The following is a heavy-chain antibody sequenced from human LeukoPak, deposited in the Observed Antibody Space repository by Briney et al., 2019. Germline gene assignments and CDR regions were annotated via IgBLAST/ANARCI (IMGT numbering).Heavy chain of an antibody. J-gene: IGHJ3*02. CDR2: IYSGGST. CDR1: GFTRSSNY. Sequence: QPGGSVRLSCAAYGFTRSSNYMRWLRQAPGKGREGGSVIYSGGSTYYPDSVKGRFTISRDNSKNTLYLQMNSLRAEDTAVYYCARDQVVGAPGAFDIWGQGTMVTVSS. CDR3: ARDQVVGAPGAFDI. D-gene: IGHD1-26*01. V-gene: IGHV3-53*01.